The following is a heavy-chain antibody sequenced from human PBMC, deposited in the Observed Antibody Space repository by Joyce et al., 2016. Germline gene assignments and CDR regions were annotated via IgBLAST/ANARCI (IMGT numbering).Heavy chain of an antibody. J-gene: IGHJ3*01. CDR2: IVAAVSGI. CDR1: HCLSNKFV. V-gene: IGHV3-23*04. CDR3: ARAMTAVVAYALRDGFDV. Sequence: EMQLEESGGTLVHPGGSLRLSCKVSHCLSNKFVMAWVRHATGKGLECVSVIVAAVSGIYYADSVKCRFSISRDNSNNMMYLQMTSLQLEDTATYFCARAMTAVVAYALRDGFDVWGQGTLVAVSS. D-gene: IGHD2-15*01.